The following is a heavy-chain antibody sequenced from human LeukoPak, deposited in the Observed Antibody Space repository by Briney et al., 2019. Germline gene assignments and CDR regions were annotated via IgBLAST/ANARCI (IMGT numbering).Heavy chain of an antibody. J-gene: IGHJ3*01. CDR2: IRSKSFGGTT. D-gene: IGHD5/OR15-5a*01. CDR1: GFTFGDYA. V-gene: IGHV3-49*04. CDR3: ARRSGMSNGDAFDV. Sequence: GGSLRLSCTASGFTFGDYAMTWVRQAPGKGLEWVGFIRSKSFGGTTEYAASVKDRFTISRDDSESVVFLQMDSLKTEDTAVYYCARRSGMSNGDAFDVWGLGTTVTVSS.